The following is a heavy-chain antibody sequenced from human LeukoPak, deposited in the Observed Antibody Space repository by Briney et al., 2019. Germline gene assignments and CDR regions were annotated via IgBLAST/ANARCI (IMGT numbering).Heavy chain of an antibody. V-gene: IGHV4-38-2*01. CDR2: IYYSGST. CDR1: GYSISSGYY. CDR3: ARARTDSSPTY. D-gene: IGHD3-22*01. J-gene: IGHJ4*02. Sequence: PSETLSLTCAVSGYSISSGYYWGWIRQPPGKGLEWIGYIYYSGSTYYNPSLKSRVTISVDTSKNQFSLKLSSVTAADTAVYYCARARTDSSPTYWGQGTLVTVSS.